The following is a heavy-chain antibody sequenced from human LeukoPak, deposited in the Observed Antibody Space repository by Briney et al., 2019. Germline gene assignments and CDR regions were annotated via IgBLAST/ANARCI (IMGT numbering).Heavy chain of an antibody. Sequence: QPGGSLRLSCAASGFTFSSYGMHWVRQAPGKGLEWVAFIRYDGSNKYYADSAKGRFTISRDNSKNTLYLQMNSLRAEDTAVYYCAKEREPYGSGSYYLDYWGQGTLVTVSS. D-gene: IGHD3-10*01. V-gene: IGHV3-30*02. J-gene: IGHJ4*02. CDR3: AKEREPYGSGSYYLDY. CDR1: GFTFSSYG. CDR2: IRYDGSNK.